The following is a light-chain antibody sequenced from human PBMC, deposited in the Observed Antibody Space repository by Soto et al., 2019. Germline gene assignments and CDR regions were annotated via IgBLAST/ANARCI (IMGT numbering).Light chain of an antibody. CDR3: QQYNSDPWT. J-gene: IGKJ1*01. Sequence: DIQMTQCPSTLSASAGDRVTITCRASQTLXSGVLWFQQEPGQVPKLLXAMASGLHRGGPSRLSGSGSATEFTLTISSVQPYDFATYYCQQYNSDPWTFGQGTKVDIK. CDR1: QTLXSG. CDR2: MAS. V-gene: IGKV1-5*03.